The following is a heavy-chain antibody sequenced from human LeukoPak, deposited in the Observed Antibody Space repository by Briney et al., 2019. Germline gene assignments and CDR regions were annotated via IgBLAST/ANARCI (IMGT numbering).Heavy chain of an antibody. Sequence: GGSLRLSCAASGFTFRNYVIHWVRQAPGKGLEWVAVTSSDLNVKLYADSVKGRFTISRDNSRSTLYLQMNSLRPEDTAIYYCAREGYYGSGSPPSLYFDYWGQGTLVTVST. D-gene: IGHD3-10*01. J-gene: IGHJ4*02. CDR2: TSSDLNVK. V-gene: IGHV3-30-3*01. CDR3: AREGYYGSGSPPSLYFDY. CDR1: GFTFRNYV.